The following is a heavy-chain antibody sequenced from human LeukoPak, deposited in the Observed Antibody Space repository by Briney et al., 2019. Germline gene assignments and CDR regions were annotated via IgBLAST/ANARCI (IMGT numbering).Heavy chain of an antibody. J-gene: IGHJ6*04. CDR2: ISSSSSTI. Sequence: GGSLRLSCAASGFTFSSYSMNWVRQAPGKGLEWVSYISSSSSTIYYADSVKGRFTISRDNAKNSLYLQMNSLRAEDTAVYYCARERYCSGGSCDSGGLDVWGKGTTVTVSS. D-gene: IGHD2-15*01. V-gene: IGHV3-48*01. CDR1: GFTFSSYS. CDR3: ARERYCSGGSCDSGGLDV.